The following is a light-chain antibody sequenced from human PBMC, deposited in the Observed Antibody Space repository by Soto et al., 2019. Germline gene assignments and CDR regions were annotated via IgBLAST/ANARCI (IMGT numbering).Light chain of an antibody. CDR2: DVS. CDR3: SSYANGGTQM. Sequence: QSVLTQPASVSGSPGQSITISCTGTSSDVGGYNYVSWYQYHPGKAPKLIIFDVSNRPSGVSNRFSGSKSDNTASLTISGLQAEDEADYYCSSYANGGTQMFGGGTQLTVL. J-gene: IGLJ3*02. V-gene: IGLV2-14*03. CDR1: SSDVGGYNY.